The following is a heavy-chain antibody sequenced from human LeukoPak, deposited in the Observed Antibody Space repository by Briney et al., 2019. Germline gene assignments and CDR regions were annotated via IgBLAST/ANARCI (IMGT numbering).Heavy chain of an antibody. D-gene: IGHD6-13*01. J-gene: IGHJ4*02. CDR3: AKDQRQYSSSWSFDY. V-gene: IGHV4-59*12. CDR2: ISYSGST. Sequence: SETLSLTCTVSGGSISSYYWSWIRQPPGKGLEWIGYISYSGSTNYSPSLKSRVTISVDTSKNQFSLKLSSVTAADTAVYYCAKDQRQYSSSWSFDYWGQGTLVTVSS. CDR1: GGSISSYY.